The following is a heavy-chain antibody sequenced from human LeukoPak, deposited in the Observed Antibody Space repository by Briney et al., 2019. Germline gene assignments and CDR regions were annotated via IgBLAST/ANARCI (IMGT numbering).Heavy chain of an antibody. CDR1: GFTFSSYE. CDR2: ISSSGSTI. D-gene: IGHD3-10*01. J-gene: IGHJ4*02. Sequence: GGSLRLSCAASGFTFSSYEMNWVRQAPGKGLEWVSYISSSGSTIYYADSVKGRFTISRDNAKNSLYLQMNSLRAEDTAVYYCARDLSYNYGSGSCEGPFDYWGQGTLVTVSS. V-gene: IGHV3-48*03. CDR3: ARDLSYNYGSGSCEGPFDY.